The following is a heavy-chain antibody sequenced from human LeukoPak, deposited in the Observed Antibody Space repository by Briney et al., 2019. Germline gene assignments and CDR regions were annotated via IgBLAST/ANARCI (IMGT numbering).Heavy chain of an antibody. V-gene: IGHV1-58*02. CDR3: AADDLSTGY. D-gene: IGHD5/OR15-5a*01. CDR1: GFTFINSA. J-gene: IGHJ4*02. CDR2: FVVGSGNT. Sequence: GTSVKVSCKASGFTFINSAMQWVRQARGQRLEWIGWFVVGSGNTNYAQKFQERVTITMDMSTSTAYMELSSLRSEDTAVYYCAADDLSTGYWGQGTLVTVSS.